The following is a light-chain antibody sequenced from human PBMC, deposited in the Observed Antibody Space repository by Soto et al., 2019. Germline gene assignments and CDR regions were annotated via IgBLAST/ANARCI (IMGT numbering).Light chain of an antibody. CDR2: GAS. CDR3: QQYGSSPT. J-gene: IGKJ4*01. CDR1: QSVRNNF. Sequence: EIVLTQSPGTLSLYPGERATLSCRASQSVRNNFLAWYQQKPGQAPRLLIYGASSRATGIPDRFGGSGSGTDFTLTISGLEPEDLAVYYCQQYGSSPTFGGGTKVEIK. V-gene: IGKV3-20*01.